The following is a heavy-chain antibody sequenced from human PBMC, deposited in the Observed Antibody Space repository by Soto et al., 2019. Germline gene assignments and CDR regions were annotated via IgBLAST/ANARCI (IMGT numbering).Heavy chain of an antibody. D-gene: IGHD4-17*01. J-gene: IGHJ6*02. CDR2: IYHSGNT. CDR3: ARARYGDYDGMDV. CDR1: GGSISGSNW. V-gene: IGHV4-4*02. Sequence: QVQLQESGPGLVKPSGTLSLTCAVSGGSISGSNWWSWVRQPPGKGLEWIGEIYHSGNTNYNQSLKSRVPILVDKFKNQFFLKLSSVNAAATAVYYCARARYGDYDGMDVWGQGTTVTVSS.